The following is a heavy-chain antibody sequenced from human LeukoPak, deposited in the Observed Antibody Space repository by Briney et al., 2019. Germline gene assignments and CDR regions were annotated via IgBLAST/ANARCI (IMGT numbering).Heavy chain of an antibody. D-gene: IGHD3-22*01. CDR1: GGSISSGDYY. CDR2: IYYSGST. V-gene: IGHV4-30-4*01. J-gene: IGHJ4*02. CDR3: ARDRLKGDYDSSGYYYVDYFDY. Sequence: PSQTLSLTCTVSGGSISSGDYYWSWIRQPPGKGLEWIGYIYYSGSTYYNPSLKSRVTISVDTSKNQFSLKLSSVTAADTAVYYCARDRLKGDYDSSGYYYVDYFDYWGQGTLVTVSS.